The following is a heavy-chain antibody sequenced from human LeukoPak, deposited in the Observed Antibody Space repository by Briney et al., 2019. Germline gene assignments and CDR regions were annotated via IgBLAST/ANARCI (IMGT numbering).Heavy chain of an antibody. J-gene: IGHJ4*02. D-gene: IGHD2-8*01. CDR1: GGSILGGYFY. CDR2: VDASGST. V-gene: IGHV4-61*02. CDR3: ARWGVGFSNNGFDY. Sequence: SETLSLTCTVSGGSILGGYFYWSWVRQPAGKGLEWIGRVDASGSTNYNPSLRSRVIVSVDTSKNQFSLNLSSVTAADTAVYYCARWGVGFSNNGFDYWGRGSLVTVSS.